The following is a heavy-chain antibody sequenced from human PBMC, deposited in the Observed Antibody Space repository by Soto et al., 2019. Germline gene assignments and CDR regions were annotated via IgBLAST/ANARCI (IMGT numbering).Heavy chain of an antibody. J-gene: IGHJ4*02. CDR1: GVNISSHC. CDR2: IKQDGSEK. V-gene: IGHV3-7*03. CDR3: ARSPYGSGRVHDY. D-gene: IGHD3-10*01. Sequence: RLSCAASGVNISSHCMIWVRHAPGKGLKWVANIKQDGSEKYYVDSVKGRFTISRDNAKNSLYLQMNSLRAEDTAVYYCARSPYGSGRVHDYCGQVTLVTVS.